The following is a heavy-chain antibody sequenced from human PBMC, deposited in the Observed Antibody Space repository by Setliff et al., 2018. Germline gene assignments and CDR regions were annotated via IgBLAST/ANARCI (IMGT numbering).Heavy chain of an antibody. J-gene: IGHJ4*02. D-gene: IGHD6-13*01. CDR3: ARSWRAGALNHFDY. CDR1: GYTLTNYY. Sequence: ASVKVSCKASGYTLTNYYMHWVRQAPGQGLEWMGIINPSGGLTRYAQKFQGRVTMTRDTSTSTVYMEVSSLRSEDTAVYYCARSWRAGALNHFDYWGQGSRVTVSS. CDR2: INPSGGLT. V-gene: IGHV1-46*01.